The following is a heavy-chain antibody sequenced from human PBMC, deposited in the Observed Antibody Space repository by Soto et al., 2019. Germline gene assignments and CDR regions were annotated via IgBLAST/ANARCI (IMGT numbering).Heavy chain of an antibody. D-gene: IGHD3-9*01. CDR1: GVTFSSYD. Sequence: XGSLCLTCADSGVTFSSYDWNWIRQAPGKGLDWVAYINSSGSTIYYADPVKGRFTISRDNAKNSLYLQMNSLRAEDTAVYYCARSGTYYDILTGYYMRYYYYGMDVWGQGTTVTVSS. CDR2: INSSGSTI. CDR3: ARSGTYYDILTGYYMRYYYYGMDV. V-gene: IGHV3-48*03. J-gene: IGHJ6*02.